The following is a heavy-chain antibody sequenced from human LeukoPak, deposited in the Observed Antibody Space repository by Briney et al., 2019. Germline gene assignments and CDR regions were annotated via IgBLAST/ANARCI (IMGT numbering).Heavy chain of an antibody. D-gene: IGHD1-26*01. CDR2: IKGDGSDT. Sequence: GGYLRLSCAAFGFTFSGHYMHWVRQAPGKGLVWASHIKGDGSDTRYADSVEGRFIISRDNAKNTLYLQMNSLRAEDTGVYFCARDHRWSYDYWGQGTLVTVSS. J-gene: IGHJ4*02. CDR1: GFTFSGHY. V-gene: IGHV3-74*01. CDR3: ARDHRWSYDY.